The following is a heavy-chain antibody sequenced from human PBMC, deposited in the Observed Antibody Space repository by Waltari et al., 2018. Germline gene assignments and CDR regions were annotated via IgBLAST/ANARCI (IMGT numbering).Heavy chain of an antibody. V-gene: IGHV3-43*01. CDR2: ISWDGGDT. CDR3: ATSDYAGKGDY. CDR1: GFVFDEFT. Sequence: EVNLVESGGAVVQPGGSLRLSCTASGFVFDEFTMQWVRQVPGSGRQWVALISWDGGDTYYADSVKGRFTISRDNSRNSLYLEMKTLTLEDTALYYCATSDYAGKGDYWGHGTLVTVSS. J-gene: IGHJ4*01. D-gene: IGHD5-12*01.